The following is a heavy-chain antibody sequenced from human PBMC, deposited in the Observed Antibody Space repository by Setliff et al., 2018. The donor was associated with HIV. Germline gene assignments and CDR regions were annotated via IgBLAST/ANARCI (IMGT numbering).Heavy chain of an antibody. J-gene: IGHJ3*02. V-gene: IGHV1-18*01. D-gene: IGHD2-15*01. CDR3: ARLKGVLVVMLGAFDI. CDR1: GYTFTNYG. Sequence: ASVKVSCKASGYTFTNYGISWVRQAPGQGPEWLGWISAYNGDTKYAQKFQGRVTMTTDTSTTTAHMELRSLRSDDTAVYYCARLKGVLVVMLGAFDIWGQGTMVTVSS. CDR2: ISAYNGDT.